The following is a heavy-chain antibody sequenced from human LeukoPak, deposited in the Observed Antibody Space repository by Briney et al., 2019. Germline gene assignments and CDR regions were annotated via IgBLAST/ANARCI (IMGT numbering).Heavy chain of an antibody. CDR3: ARGSYQLLSWFDP. Sequence: SETLSLTCAASGGSISSGGYSWSWIRQPPGKGLEWIGYIYHSGSTYYNPSLKSRVTISVDRSKNQFSLKLSSVTAADTAVYYCARGSYQLLSWFDPWGQGTLVTVSS. V-gene: IGHV4-30-2*01. CDR2: IYHSGST. CDR1: GGSISSGGYS. J-gene: IGHJ5*02. D-gene: IGHD2-2*01.